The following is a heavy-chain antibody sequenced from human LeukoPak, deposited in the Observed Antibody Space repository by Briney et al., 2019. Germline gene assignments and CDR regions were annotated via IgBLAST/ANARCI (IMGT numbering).Heavy chain of an antibody. CDR3: AREGAGRDGYNDDAFDI. D-gene: IGHD5-24*01. Sequence: SVKVSCRASGGTFSSYAISWVRQAPGQGLEWMGGIIPIFGTANYAQKFQGRVTITADESTSTAYMELSSLRSEDTAVYYCAREGAGRDGYNDDAFDIWGQGTMVTVSS. J-gene: IGHJ3*02. CDR2: IIPIFGTA. CDR1: GGTFSSYA. V-gene: IGHV1-69*13.